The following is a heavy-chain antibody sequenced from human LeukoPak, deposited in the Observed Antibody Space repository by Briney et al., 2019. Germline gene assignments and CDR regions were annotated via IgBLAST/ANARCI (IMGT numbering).Heavy chain of an antibody. Sequence: GGSLRLSCAASGFTFSSYAMSWVRQAPGKGLEWVSAISGSGGSTYYADSVKGRSTISRDNSKNTLYLQMNSLRAEDTAVYYCAKWSGYDFWSGYYTFDYWGQGTLVTVSS. CDR2: ISGSGGST. J-gene: IGHJ4*02. CDR3: AKWSGYDFWSGYYTFDY. CDR1: GFTFSSYA. V-gene: IGHV3-23*01. D-gene: IGHD3-3*01.